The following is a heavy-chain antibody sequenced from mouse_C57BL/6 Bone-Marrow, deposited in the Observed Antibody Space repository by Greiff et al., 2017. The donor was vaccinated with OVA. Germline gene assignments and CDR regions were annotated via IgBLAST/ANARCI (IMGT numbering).Heavy chain of an antibody. Sequence: QVQLKQPGAELVKPGASVKMSCKASGYTFTSYWITWVKQRPGQGLEWIGDIYPGSGSTNYNEKFKSKATLTVDTSSSTAYMQLSSLTSEDSAVYYCASSITTVYYFDYWGQGTTLTVSS. CDR1: GYTFTSYW. J-gene: IGHJ2*01. CDR3: ASSITTVYYFDY. CDR2: IYPGSGST. D-gene: IGHD1-1*01. V-gene: IGHV1-55*01.